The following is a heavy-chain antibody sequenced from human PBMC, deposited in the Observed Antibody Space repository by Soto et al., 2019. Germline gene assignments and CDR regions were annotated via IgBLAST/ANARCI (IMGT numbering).Heavy chain of an antibody. CDR3: ARDLRSSIEEYFDS. CDR1: GYTFASSG. V-gene: IGHV1-18*01. CDR2: ISTYNGDS. J-gene: IGHJ4*02. D-gene: IGHD6-13*01. Sequence: QVQLVQSGAEVKKPGASVKVSCKASGYTFASSGISWVRQAPGQGLEWMAWISTYNGDSNYAPKLQDRVTVTTDTSTSTVFLELRSLRSDDTAVYYCARDLRSSIEEYFDSWGQGTLVTVSS.